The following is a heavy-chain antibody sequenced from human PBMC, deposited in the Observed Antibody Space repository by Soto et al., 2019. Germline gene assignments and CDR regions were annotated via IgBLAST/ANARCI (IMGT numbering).Heavy chain of an antibody. CDR2: VHVSGGT. J-gene: IGHJ3*02. V-gene: IGHV4-4*07. Sequence: SETLSLTCSVSGESISNFYWSWIRQPAGKGLEWIGHVHVSGGTNYNAPLQSRVTMSVDTSKNQFSLNLRSVTAADTAVYYCARRPDGFDIWSQGTMVTVSS. CDR1: GESISNFY. CDR3: ARRPDGFDI.